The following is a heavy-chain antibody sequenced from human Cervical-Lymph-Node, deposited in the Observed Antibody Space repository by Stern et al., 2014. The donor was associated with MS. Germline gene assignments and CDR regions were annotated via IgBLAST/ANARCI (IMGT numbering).Heavy chain of an antibody. CDR3: TREMAAPRLDP. CDR2: FYSGIST. D-gene: IGHD2-15*01. V-gene: IGHV3-66*01. J-gene: IGHJ5*02. CDR1: GSTVNSNY. Sequence: EMQLVESGGPLVQPGGSLRLSCAASGSTVNSNYMTWVRQAPGKGLEWVSIFYSGISTYYAESVKGRFSFSIDNSKNTLYLQMNNLRVEDTAMYYCTREMAAPRLDPWGQGTLVIVSA.